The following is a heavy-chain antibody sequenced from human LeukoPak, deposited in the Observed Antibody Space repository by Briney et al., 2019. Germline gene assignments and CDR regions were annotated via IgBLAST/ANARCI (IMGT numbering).Heavy chain of an antibody. CDR2: MNSDGSAT. D-gene: IGHD1-26*01. CDR3: ARDGIVGAYNSGNDY. Sequence: PGGSLRLSCVASGFTLSNYWMHWVRQAPGKGLVWVSRMNSDGSATAYADSVKGRFTISRDNAKNTLYLQMNSLRAEDTAVYYCARDGIVGAYNSGNDYWGQGTLVTVSS. CDR1: GFTLSNYW. J-gene: IGHJ4*02. V-gene: IGHV3-74*01.